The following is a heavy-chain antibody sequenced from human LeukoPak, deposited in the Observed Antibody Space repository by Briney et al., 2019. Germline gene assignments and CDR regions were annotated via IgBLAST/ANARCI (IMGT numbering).Heavy chain of an antibody. V-gene: IGHV3-43*02. J-gene: IGHJ4*02. CDR3: AKDIPDYYYDSSGYISLFDY. CDR2: ISGDGGST. D-gene: IGHD3-22*01. CDR1: GFTFDDYA. Sequence: PGGSLRLSCAASGFTFDDYAMHWVRHAPGKGLEWVSLISGDGGSTYYADSVKGRFTISRDNSKNSLYLQMNSLRTEDTALYYCAKDIPDYYYDSSGYISLFDYWGQGTLVTVSS.